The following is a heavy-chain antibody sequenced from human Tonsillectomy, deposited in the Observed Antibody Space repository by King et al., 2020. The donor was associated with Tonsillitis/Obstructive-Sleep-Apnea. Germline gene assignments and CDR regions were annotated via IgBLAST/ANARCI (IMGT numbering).Heavy chain of an antibody. D-gene: IGHD3-22*01. CDR2: ISGSGGST. J-gene: IGHJ4*02. V-gene: IGHV3-23*04. CDR3: ATEWRYYYDSSGSSGMYGGFDY. CDR1: GFTFSSYA. Sequence: VQLVESGGGLVQPGGSLRLSCAASGFTFSSYAMNWVRQAPGKGLEWVSAISGSGGSTYYADSVKGRFTISRDNSKNTLSLQMNSLRAEDTAVYYCATEWRYYYDSSGSSGMYGGFDYWGQGTLVTVSS.